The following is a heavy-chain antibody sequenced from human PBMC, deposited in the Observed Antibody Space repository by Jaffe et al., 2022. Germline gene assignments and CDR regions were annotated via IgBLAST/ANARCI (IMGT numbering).Heavy chain of an antibody. D-gene: IGHD3-10*01. CDR1: GYDFAYYW. CDR2: VYPDDSDT. J-gene: IGHJ3*02. CDR3: AKTRDGSTPEAFDT. V-gene: IGHV5-51*03. Sequence: EEQLVQSGAEVKKPGESLKISCEGFGYDFAYYWIAWVRQVPGKGLEWMGVVYPDDSDTRYSQAFQGLVTISADKSTSTASLQWSSLKASDTAIYYCAKTRDGSTPEAFDTWGQGTLVTVSS.